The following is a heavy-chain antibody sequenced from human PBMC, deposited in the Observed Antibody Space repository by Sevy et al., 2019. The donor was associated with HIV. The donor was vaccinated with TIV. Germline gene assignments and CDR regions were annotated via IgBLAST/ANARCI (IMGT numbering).Heavy chain of an antibody. CDR1: GFTFSDYG. CDR2: IWYDGNNT. V-gene: IGHV3-33*08. CDR3: ASCPYYYDSSGYFDQ. J-gene: IGHJ4*02. Sequence: GGSLTLSCAASGFTFSDYGMHWVRQAPGKGLEWVALIWYDGNNTSYADSVKGRFTISRDNSKNTLYLQMNSLRAEDTAVYYCASCPYYYDSSGYFDQWGQGTLVTVSS. D-gene: IGHD3-22*01.